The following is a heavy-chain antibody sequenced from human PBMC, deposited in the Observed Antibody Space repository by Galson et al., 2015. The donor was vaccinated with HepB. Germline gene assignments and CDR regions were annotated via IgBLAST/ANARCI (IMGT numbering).Heavy chain of an antibody. V-gene: IGHV1-3*01. D-gene: IGHD2-2*02. CDR2: INAGNGNT. Sequence: QSGAEVKKPGESLRISCKASGYTFTSYAMHWVRQAPGQRLEWMGWINAGNGNTKYSQKFQGRVTITRDTSASTAYMELSSLRSEDTAVYYCARARPYCSSTSCYNYYYYMDVWGKGTTVTVSS. CDR1: GYTFTSYA. CDR3: ARARPYCSSTSCYNYYYYMDV. J-gene: IGHJ6*03.